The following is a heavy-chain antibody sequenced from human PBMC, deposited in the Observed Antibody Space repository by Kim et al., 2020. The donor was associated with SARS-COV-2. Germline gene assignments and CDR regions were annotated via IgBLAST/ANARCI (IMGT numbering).Heavy chain of an antibody. V-gene: IGHV3-49*02. D-gene: IGHD3-16*01. CDR3: TRDSTWGIGMDV. J-gene: IGHJ6*02. Sequence: EYAASVKGRFTISRDDSKSSAYLEMNRLKAEDTAVYYCTRDSTWGIGMDVWGQGTTVTVSS.